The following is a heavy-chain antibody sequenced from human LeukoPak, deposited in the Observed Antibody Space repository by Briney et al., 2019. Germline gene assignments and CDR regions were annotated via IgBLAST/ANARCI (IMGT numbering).Heavy chain of an antibody. D-gene: IGHD3-16*01. V-gene: IGHV4-39*01. CDR1: DGSISSSSYY. Sequence: PSETLSLTCTVSDGSISSSSYYWGWIRQPPGKGLEWIGSIYYSGSTYYNPSLKSRVTISIDTSKNQFSLKLSSVTAADTAVYYCARARGYYGMDVWGQGTTVTVSS. CDR3: ARARGYYGMDV. CDR2: IYYSGST. J-gene: IGHJ6*02.